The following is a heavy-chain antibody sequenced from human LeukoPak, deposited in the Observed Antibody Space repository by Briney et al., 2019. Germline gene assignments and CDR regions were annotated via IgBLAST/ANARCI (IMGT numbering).Heavy chain of an antibody. CDR2: IYYSGST. D-gene: IGHD2-15*01. V-gene: IGHV4-30-4*01. CDR1: GGSISSGDYY. J-gene: IGHJ4*02. CDR3: AREIWVSAQIDY. Sequence: SETLSLTCTVSGGSISSGDYYWSWIRQPPGKGLEWIGYIYYSGSTYYNPSLKSRVTISVDTSKNQFSLKLSSVTAADTAVYYCAREIWVSAQIDYWGQGTLVTVSS.